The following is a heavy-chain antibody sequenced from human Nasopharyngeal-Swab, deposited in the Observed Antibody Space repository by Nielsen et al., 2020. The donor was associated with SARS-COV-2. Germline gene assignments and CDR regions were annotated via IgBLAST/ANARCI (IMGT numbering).Heavy chain of an antibody. CDR1: GHSFADFY. Sequence: ASVKVSCKASGHSFADFYIHWVRQAPGQGLEWVGWINPKTGVTNYAQKFQGRVTMTRDTSISTAYMDLSRLKSDDTAVYYCARHFGVVISHYYFYGMHVWGQGTTVTVSS. D-gene: IGHD3-3*01. V-gene: IGHV1-2*02. J-gene: IGHJ6*02. CDR3: ARHFGVVISHYYFYGMHV. CDR2: INPKTGVT.